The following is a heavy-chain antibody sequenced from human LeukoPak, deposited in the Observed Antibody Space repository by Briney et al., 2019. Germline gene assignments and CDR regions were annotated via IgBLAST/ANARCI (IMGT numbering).Heavy chain of an antibody. CDR2: ISGSGGST. V-gene: IGHV3-23*01. Sequence: PGGSLRLSCAASGFTFSSYAMSWVRQAPGKGLEWVSAISGSGGSTYYADSVKGRFTISRDNSKTTLYLQMNSLRAEDTAVYYCANIPDQVTMVRGVIIDTDYWGQGTLVTVSS. J-gene: IGHJ4*02. CDR3: ANIPDQVTMVRGVIIDTDY. D-gene: IGHD3-10*01. CDR1: GFTFSSYA.